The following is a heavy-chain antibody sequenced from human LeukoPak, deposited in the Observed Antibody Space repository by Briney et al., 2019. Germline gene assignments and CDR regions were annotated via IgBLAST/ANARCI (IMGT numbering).Heavy chain of an antibody. CDR2: IIPIFGTA. D-gene: IGHD3-22*01. J-gene: IGHJ3*02. V-gene: IGHV1-69*05. CDR3: ARDTYYYDSSGYSHAFDI. CDR1: GGTFSSYA. Sequence: SVKVSCKASGGTFSSYAISWVRQAPGQGLEWMGGIIPIFGTANYAQKYQGRVTITTDESTSTAYMELSSLRSEDTAVYYCARDTYYYDSSGYSHAFDIWGQGTMVTVSS.